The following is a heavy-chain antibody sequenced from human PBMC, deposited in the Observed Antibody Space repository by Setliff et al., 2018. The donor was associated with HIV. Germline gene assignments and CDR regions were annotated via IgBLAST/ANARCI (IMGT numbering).Heavy chain of an antibody. Sequence: ASVKVSCKASGYTFTNYAIHWVRQAPGQGLEWMGRINPNNGNTDYAPKFQGRVTMTRATSISTAYMELTSLTSDDTAVYYCARTRGSYQGRVFDYWGQGTLVTVSS. J-gene: IGHJ4*02. CDR1: GYTFTNYA. CDR3: ARTRGSYQGRVFDY. V-gene: IGHV1-2*06. CDR2: INPNNGNT. D-gene: IGHD1-26*01.